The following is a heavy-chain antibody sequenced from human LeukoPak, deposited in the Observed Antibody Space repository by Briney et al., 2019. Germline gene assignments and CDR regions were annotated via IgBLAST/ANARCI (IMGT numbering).Heavy chain of an antibody. D-gene: IGHD6-19*01. CDR3: ARVQSSDWNAYSYYLDV. CDR2: TSYDGTKK. CDR1: GFTFNNYA. Sequence: GRSLRLSCAASGFTFNNYAFHWVRQAPGKGLEWVALTSYDGTKKYYPDSVKGRFTISRDNSKKTLYLQMNSLRVEDTAVYYCARVQSSDWNAYSYYLDVWGKGTTVTVSS. V-gene: IGHV3-30*04. J-gene: IGHJ6*03.